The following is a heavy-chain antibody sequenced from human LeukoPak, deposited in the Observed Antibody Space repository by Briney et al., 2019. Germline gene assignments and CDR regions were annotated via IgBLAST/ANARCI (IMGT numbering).Heavy chain of an antibody. Sequence: GRSLRLSCAASGFTFSRYGIHWVRQAPGKGLEWVAVISYDGSTKYYADSVRGRFTISRDNSKNTLYLQMNSLRAEDTAVYYCAKDFGELLYGDSFDIWGQGTMVTVS. CDR3: AKDFGELLYGDSFDI. CDR2: ISYDGSTK. CDR1: GFTFSRYG. J-gene: IGHJ3*02. V-gene: IGHV3-30*18. D-gene: IGHD3-10*01.